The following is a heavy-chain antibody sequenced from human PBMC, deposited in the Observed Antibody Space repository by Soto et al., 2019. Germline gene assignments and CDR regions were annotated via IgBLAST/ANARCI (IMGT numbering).Heavy chain of an antibody. CDR1: GGSISSYY. CDR2: IYYSGST. J-gene: IGHJ4*02. CDR3: ARGTTVTTLGLYVRSCYFDY. D-gene: IGHD4-17*01. V-gene: IGHV4-59*01. Sequence: PSETLSLTCTVSGGSISSYYWSWIRQPPGKGLEWIGYIYYSGSTNYNPSLKSRVTISVDTSKNQFSLKLSSVTAADTAVYYCARGTTVTTLGLYVRSCYFDYWGQGTLVTVSS.